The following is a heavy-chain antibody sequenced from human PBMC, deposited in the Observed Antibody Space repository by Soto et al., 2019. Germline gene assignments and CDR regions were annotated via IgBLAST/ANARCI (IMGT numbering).Heavy chain of an antibody. D-gene: IGHD6-13*01. CDR1: GGTFSSYA. CDR2: IIPIFGTA. J-gene: IGHJ6*02. CDR3: ARDLVRIAAAGNDYYYYGMDV. Sequence: QVQLVQSGAEVKKPGSSVKVSCKASGGTFSSYAISWVRQAPGQGLEWMGGIIPIFGTANYAQKFQGRVTITADESTSTAYMELSSLRCEDTAVYYCARDLVRIAAAGNDYYYYGMDVWGQGTTVTVSS. V-gene: IGHV1-69*01.